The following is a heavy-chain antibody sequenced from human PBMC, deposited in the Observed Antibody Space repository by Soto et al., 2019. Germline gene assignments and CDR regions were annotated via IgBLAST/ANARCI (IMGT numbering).Heavy chain of an antibody. V-gene: IGHV3-33*01. CDR2: VWSDGINK. J-gene: IGHJ5*02. Sequence: PGGSLRLSCTASGFIFSTYGMHWVRQAPGKGLEWVAVVWSDGINKYYADSVKGRFTISRDNSKNTLYLQMDSLRAEDTAVYYCSRALGYYYDAWGQGTLVTLSS. D-gene: IGHD3-22*01. CDR3: SRALGYYYDA. CDR1: GFIFSTYG.